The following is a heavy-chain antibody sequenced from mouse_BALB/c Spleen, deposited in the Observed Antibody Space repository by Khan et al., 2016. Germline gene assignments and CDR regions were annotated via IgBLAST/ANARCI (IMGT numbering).Heavy chain of an antibody. CDR3: ARVYYGNYDWYFDV. J-gene: IGHJ1*01. D-gene: IGHD2-1*01. CDR1: GYSITSDYA. CDR2: ISYSGST. V-gene: IGHV3-2*02. Sequence: EVQLQESGPGLVKPSQSLSLTCTVTGYSITSDYAWNWIRQFPGNKLEWMGYISYSGSTSYNPSLKSRISIPRDTSKNQFFLQLNSVTTEDTATYYCARVYYGNYDWYFDVWGAGTTVTVSS.